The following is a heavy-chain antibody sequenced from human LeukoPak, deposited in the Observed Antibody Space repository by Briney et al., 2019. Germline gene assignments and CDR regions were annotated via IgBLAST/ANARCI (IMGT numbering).Heavy chain of an antibody. J-gene: IGHJ4*02. CDR1: GGSFSGYY. CDR2: INHSGST. Sequence: SETLSLTCAVYGGSFSGYYWSWIRQPPGKGLEWIGEINHSGSTNYNPSLKSRVTISVDTSKNQFSLKLSSVTAADTAVYYCARMDTAMATYDYWGQGTLVTVSS. D-gene: IGHD5-18*01. CDR3: ARMDTAMATYDY. V-gene: IGHV4-34*01.